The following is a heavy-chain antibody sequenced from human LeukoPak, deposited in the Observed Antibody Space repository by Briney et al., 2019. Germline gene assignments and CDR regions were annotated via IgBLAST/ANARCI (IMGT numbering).Heavy chain of an antibody. D-gene: IGHD3-10*01. Sequence: KPSETLSLTCAVSGGSISSTNWWTWVRQPPGKGLEWIGEVDHSGYTNYNPSLKSRVTLSVDKSKNHFSLKLSSVTAADTAIYYCARDVWVRGVIISDYWGQGTLVTVSS. V-gene: IGHV4-4*02. CDR3: ARDVWVRGVIISDY. J-gene: IGHJ4*02. CDR1: GGSISSTNW. CDR2: VDHSGYT.